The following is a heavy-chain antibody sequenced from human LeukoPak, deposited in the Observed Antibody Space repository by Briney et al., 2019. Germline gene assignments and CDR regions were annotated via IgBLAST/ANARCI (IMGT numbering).Heavy chain of an antibody. CDR3: ARGGDLYYSRKPNWFDP. Sequence: PSETLSLTCAVYGGSFSGYYWSWIRQPPGKGLEWIGEINHSGSTNYNPSLKSRVTISVDTSKNQFSLKLSSVTAADTAVYYCARGGDLYYSRKPNWFDPWGQGTLVTVSS. J-gene: IGHJ5*02. CDR2: INHSGST. V-gene: IGHV4-34*01. CDR1: GGSFSGYY. D-gene: IGHD3-10*01.